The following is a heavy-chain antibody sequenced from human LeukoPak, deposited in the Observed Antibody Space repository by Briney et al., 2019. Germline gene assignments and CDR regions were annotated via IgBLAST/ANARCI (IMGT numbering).Heavy chain of an antibody. J-gene: IGHJ4*02. V-gene: IGHV4-39*07. CDR1: AGSIGSSSYY. CDR2: FYYSGST. Sequence: PSETMSLTCTVSAGSIGSSSYYWGWLRQPPGKGLEWIGSFYYSGSTYYNPSLKSRVTISVDTSKNQFCLKLSSVTAADTAVYYCARGFEGYSYGYDYWDQGTLVTVSS. D-gene: IGHD5-18*01. CDR3: ARGFEGYSYGYDY.